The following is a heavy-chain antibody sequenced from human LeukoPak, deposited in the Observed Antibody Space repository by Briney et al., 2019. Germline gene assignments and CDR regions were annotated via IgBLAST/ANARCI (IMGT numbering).Heavy chain of an antibody. CDR3: ARRDKYCSSTSCYAIGFDP. V-gene: IGHV1-46*01. D-gene: IGHD2-2*01. J-gene: IGHJ5*02. CDR2: INPSGGST. Sequence: ASVKVSCKASGYTFTSYYMHWVRQAPGQGLQWMRIINPSGGSTSYAQKFQGRVTMTRDTSTSTVYMELSSLRSEDTAVYYCARRDKYCSSTSCYAIGFDPWGQGTLVTVSS. CDR1: GYTFTSYY.